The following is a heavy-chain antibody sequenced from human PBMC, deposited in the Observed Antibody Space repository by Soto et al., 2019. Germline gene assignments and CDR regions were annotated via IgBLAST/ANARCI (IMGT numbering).Heavy chain of an antibody. D-gene: IGHD6-6*01. CDR1: GFTFSSYS. J-gene: IGHJ5*02. Sequence: GGSLRLSCAASGFTFSSYSMNWVRQAPGKGLEWVSSISSSSSYIYYADSVKGRFTISRDNAKNSLYLQMNSLRAEDTAVYYCARGGRPDSSSTQYNWFDPWGQGTLVTVSS. CDR2: ISSSSSYI. V-gene: IGHV3-21*01. CDR3: ARGGRPDSSSTQYNWFDP.